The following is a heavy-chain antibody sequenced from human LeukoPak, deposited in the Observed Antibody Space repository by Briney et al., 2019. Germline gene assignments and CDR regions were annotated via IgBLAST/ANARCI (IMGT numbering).Heavy chain of an antibody. CDR2: ISNNGGYT. V-gene: IGHV3-23*01. CDR1: GFTFSSSA. J-gene: IGHJ4*02. D-gene: IGHD2-15*01. CDR3: AKQLGYCSDGSCYFPY. Sequence: GGSLRLSCAASGFTFSSSAMSWVRQAPGRGLEWVSAISNNGGYTYYADSVRGRFTISRDNSKSTLCLQMNSLRAEDTAVYYCAKQLGYCSDGSCYFPYWGQGTLVTVSS.